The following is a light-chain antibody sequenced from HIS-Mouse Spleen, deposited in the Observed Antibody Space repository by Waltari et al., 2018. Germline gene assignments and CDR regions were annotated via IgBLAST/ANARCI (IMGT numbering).Light chain of an antibody. J-gene: IGLJ2*01. CDR2: EGS. V-gene: IGLV2-23*03. CDR1: SSDVGSYNL. Sequence: QSALTQPASVSGSPGQSITIPCTGTSSDVGSYNLVSWYQQHPGKAPKRMIYEGSKRPSGVSNRFSGSKSGNTASLTISGLQAEDEADYYCCSYAGSSTFEVFGGGTKLTVL. CDR3: CSYAGSSTFEV.